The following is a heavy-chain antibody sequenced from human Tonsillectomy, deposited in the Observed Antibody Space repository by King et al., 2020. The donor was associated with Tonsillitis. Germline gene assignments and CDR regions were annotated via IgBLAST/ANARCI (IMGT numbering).Heavy chain of an antibody. Sequence: QLVQSGAEVKKPGASVKVSCMASGYTFTSYGISWVRQAPGQGLEWIGWISAYNGNTNYVLKLQGRVTMTTDTSTSTAYMELRSLRSDDTAMYYCARDPLGFYDSSGYIDYWGQGTLVTVSS. CDR3: ARDPLGFYDSSGYIDY. CDR1: GYTFTSYG. D-gene: IGHD3-22*01. J-gene: IGHJ4*02. V-gene: IGHV1-18*01. CDR2: ISAYNGNT.